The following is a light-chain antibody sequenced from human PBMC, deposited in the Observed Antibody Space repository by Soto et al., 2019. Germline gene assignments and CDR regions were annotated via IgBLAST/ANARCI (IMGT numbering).Light chain of an antibody. V-gene: IGKV1-5*01. Sequence: DIQMTQSPSTLSASLGDRVTITCRASQTISTCFAWYQHKPGKAPNLLSYDASTLMSGVPSRFRGSGSGTEFTLTISRLQPGDFETYYCQQSETYPLTFGQGTRVDIK. J-gene: IGKJ5*01. CDR3: QQSETYPLT. CDR1: QTISTC. CDR2: DAS.